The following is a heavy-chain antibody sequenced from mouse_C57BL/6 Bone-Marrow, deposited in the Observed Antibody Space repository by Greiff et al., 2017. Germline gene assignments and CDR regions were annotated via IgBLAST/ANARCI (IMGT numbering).Heavy chain of an antibody. CDR3: ARQDY. J-gene: IGHJ2*01. CDR1: GFTFSSYG. Sequence: DVKLVESGGDLVKPGGSLKLSCAASGFTFSSYGMSWVRQTPDKRLEWVATISSGGSYTYYPDSVKGRFTISRDNAKNTLYLHMSSLKSEDTAMYYCARQDYWGQGTTLTVSS. V-gene: IGHV5-6*02. CDR2: ISSGGSYT.